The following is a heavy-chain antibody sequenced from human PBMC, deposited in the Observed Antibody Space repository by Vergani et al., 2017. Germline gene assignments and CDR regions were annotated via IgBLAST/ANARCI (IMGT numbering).Heavy chain of an antibody. D-gene: IGHD4-23*01. V-gene: IGHV5-51*01. CDR2: IYPGDSDT. CDR1: GYSFTSYW. J-gene: IGHJ4*02. Sequence: EVQLVQSGAEVKKPGESLQISCKGSGYSFTSYWIGWVRQMPGKGLGWMGIIYPGDSDTRYSPSFQGQVTISADKSISTAYLQWSSLKASDTAMYYCARHIRGWGTTVVTPADYWGQGSLVTVSS. CDR3: ARHIRGWGTTVVTPADY.